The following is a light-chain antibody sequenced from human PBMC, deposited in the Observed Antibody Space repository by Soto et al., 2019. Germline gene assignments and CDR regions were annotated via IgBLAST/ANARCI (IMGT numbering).Light chain of an antibody. V-gene: IGKV3-20*01. CDR2: GAS. Sequence: EIVLTQSPGTLSLSPGERATLSCRASQSIISSYLAWYQQKPGQAPRLLINGASSRATGIPDRFSGSGSGTDFTLTISRLEPEDFAVYYCQQYGSSPRTFGQGTKVEIK. CDR1: QSIISSY. CDR3: QQYGSSPRT. J-gene: IGKJ1*01.